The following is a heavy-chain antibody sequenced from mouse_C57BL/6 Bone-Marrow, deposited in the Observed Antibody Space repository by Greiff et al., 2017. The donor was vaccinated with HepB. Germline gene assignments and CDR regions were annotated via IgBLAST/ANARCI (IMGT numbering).Heavy chain of an antibody. J-gene: IGHJ4*01. V-gene: IGHV10-3*01. CDR1: GFTFNTYA. D-gene: IGHD1-1*01. Sequence: EVQRVESGGGLVQPKGSLKLSCAASGFTFNTYAMHWVRQAPGKGLEWVARIRSKSSNYATYYADSVKDRCTISRDDSQSMLYLQMNNLKTEDTAMYYCVRDYYGSSVYYPMDYWGQGTSVTVSS. CDR3: VRDYYGSSVYYPMDY. CDR2: IRSKSSNYAT.